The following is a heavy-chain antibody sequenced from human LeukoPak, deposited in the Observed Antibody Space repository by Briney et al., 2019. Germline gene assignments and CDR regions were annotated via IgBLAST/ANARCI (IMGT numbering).Heavy chain of an antibody. CDR3: ARDLFGVAGVDY. Sequence: PGGSLRLSCAASGFTFSSYEMNWVRQAPGKGLEWVSYISSSSSYVYYADSVKGRFTISRDNAKNSLYLQMNSLRAEDTAVYYCARDLFGVAGVDYWGQGTLVTVSS. V-gene: IGHV3-21*05. CDR2: ISSSSSYV. D-gene: IGHD3-3*01. CDR1: GFTFSSYE. J-gene: IGHJ4*02.